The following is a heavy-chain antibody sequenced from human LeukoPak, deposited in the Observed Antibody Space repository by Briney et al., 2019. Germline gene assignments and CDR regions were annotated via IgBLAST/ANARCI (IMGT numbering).Heavy chain of an antibody. Sequence: PGGSLRLSCAASGFTFSDYYMTWIRQAPGKGLEWISYISSSGSSIYYADSLKGRFTISRDNAKNSLYLQMNSLRAEDTAVYYCARVVDLWLGAPPYYYYMDVWGKGTTVTVSS. D-gene: IGHD3-10*01. CDR1: GFTFSDYY. CDR2: ISSSGSSI. CDR3: ARVVDLWLGAPPYYYYMDV. J-gene: IGHJ6*03. V-gene: IGHV3-11*01.